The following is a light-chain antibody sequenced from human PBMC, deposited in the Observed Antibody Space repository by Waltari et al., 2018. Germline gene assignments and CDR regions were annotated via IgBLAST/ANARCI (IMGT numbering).Light chain of an antibody. V-gene: IGLV3-19*01. CDR2: GKN. Sequence: SSELTQDPAVSVALGPTVRITCQGVSLRSYYASSYQQKPGQAPILVFYGKNSRPSGIPDRFSGSRSGSTASLTITGAQAEDEADYHCNSRDSSGQHLAVFGGGTKLTVL. J-gene: IGLJ3*02. CDR1: SLRSYY. CDR3: NSRDSSGQHLAV.